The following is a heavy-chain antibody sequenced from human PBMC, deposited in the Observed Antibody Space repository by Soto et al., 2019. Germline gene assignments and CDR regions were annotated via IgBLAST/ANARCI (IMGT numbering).Heavy chain of an antibody. Sequence: EVQLVESGGGLVQPGGSLRLSCAASGFTVSSNYMGWVRQAPGKGLEWVSVIYSGGSTYYADSVKGRFTISRDNSKNTLYLQMNSLRAEDTAVYYCARDTGIAAATFDIWGQGTMVTVSS. CDR2: IYSGGST. D-gene: IGHD6-13*01. J-gene: IGHJ3*02. CDR3: ARDTGIAAATFDI. V-gene: IGHV3-66*01. CDR1: GFTVSSNY.